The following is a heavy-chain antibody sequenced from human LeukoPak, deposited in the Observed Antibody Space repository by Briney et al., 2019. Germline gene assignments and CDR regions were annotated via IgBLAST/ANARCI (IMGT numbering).Heavy chain of an antibody. CDR1: GGSISSYY. CDR2: IYYSGST. Sequence: SETLSLTCTVSGGSISSYYWSWIRQPPGKGLEWIGYIYYSGSTNYNPSLKSRVTISVDTSKNQFSLKLSSVTAADTAVYYCARDRDYYDRSGPGAFDIWGQGTMVTVSS. J-gene: IGHJ3*02. CDR3: ARDRDYYDRSGPGAFDI. V-gene: IGHV4-59*01. D-gene: IGHD3-22*01.